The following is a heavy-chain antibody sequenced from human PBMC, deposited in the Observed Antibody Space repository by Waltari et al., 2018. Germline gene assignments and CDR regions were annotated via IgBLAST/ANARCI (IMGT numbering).Heavy chain of an antibody. CDR1: GFTFSSYA. J-gene: IGHJ4*02. Sequence: EVQLLESGGGLVQPGGSLRLSCAASGFTFSSYAMSWVRQAPGKGLEWVSVIYSGGSTYYADAVKGRFTISRYNSKNTLYLQMNSLRAEDTAVYYCAKEKRGTGFDYWGQGTLVTVSS. CDR2: IYSGGST. D-gene: IGHD1-1*01. V-gene: IGHV3-23*03. CDR3: AKEKRGTGFDY.